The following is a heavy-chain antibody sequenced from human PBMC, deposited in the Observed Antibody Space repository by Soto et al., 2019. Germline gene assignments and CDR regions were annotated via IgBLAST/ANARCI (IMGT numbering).Heavy chain of an antibody. D-gene: IGHD3-22*01. J-gene: IGHJ4*02. V-gene: IGHV4-34*01. CDR1: GGSFSGFY. Sequence: SSETLSLTRAVDGGSFSGFYWSWIPQPPGEGLEWIGEINHSGSTNYNPSLKSRVTISVDTSKNQFSLKLSSVTAADTAVYYCARGGHYYDSSGYYWNPFNYWGQGTLVTVSS. CDR2: INHSGST. CDR3: ARGGHYYDSSGYYWNPFNY.